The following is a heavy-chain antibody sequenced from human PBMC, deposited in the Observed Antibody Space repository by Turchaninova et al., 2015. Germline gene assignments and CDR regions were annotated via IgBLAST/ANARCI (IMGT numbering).Heavy chain of an antibody. CDR1: GFTCSSYA. Sequence: QVHLVESGGGVVQPGRSLRLSCSASGFTCSSYAMHWVSQAPGQGLEGVAVLCYNVSNKNYADAVKVQFSISRDNSKTTLYLQMYSRGAEDTAVYYCARGSFYYDSGTAGGTFDIWGQGTMVTVSS. J-gene: IGHJ3*02. CDR2: LCYNVSNK. V-gene: IGHV3-30*04. D-gene: IGHD3-22*01. CDR3: ARGSFYYDSGTAGGTFDI.